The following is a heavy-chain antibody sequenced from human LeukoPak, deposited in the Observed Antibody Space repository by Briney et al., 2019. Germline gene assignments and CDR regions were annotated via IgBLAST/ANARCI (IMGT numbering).Heavy chain of an antibody. CDR3: AMTYHYDSGGYYRVFDY. CDR2: ISGSGGST. CDR1: EFTFSSYA. J-gene: IGHJ4*02. Sequence: PGGSLRLSCAASEFTFSSYAMSWVRLAAGKGLEWVSTISGSGGSTYYADSVKGRFTISRDNSKNTLYLQMNSLRAEDTAVYFCAMTYHYDSGGYYRVFDYRGQGTLVTVSS. V-gene: IGHV3-23*01. D-gene: IGHD3-22*01.